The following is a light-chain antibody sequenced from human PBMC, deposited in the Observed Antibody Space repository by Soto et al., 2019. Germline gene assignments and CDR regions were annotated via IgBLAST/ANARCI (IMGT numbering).Light chain of an antibody. CDR3: QSYDSSLIVSKV. Sequence: QSVLTQPPSVSGAPGQRVTISCSGISSXXGAGYDVQWYRQFPGTAPKLIIYANSDRPSGVPDRFSGSKSGTSASLAITGLQAEDEADYYCQSYDSSLIVSKVFGTGTKVTVL. CDR1: SSXXGAGYD. J-gene: IGLJ1*01. CDR2: ANS. V-gene: IGLV1-40*01.